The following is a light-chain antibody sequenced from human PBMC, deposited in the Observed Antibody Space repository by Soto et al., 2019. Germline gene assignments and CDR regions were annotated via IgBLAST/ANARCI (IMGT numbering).Light chain of an antibody. Sequence: DIQMTQSPSTLSGSVGDRVTITCRAIQNISSWLAWYQQKPGKAPKLLIYKASTLKSGVPSRFSGSGSGTEFTLTISSLQPDDFATYSCQHYNSYSEAFGQGTKVEL. CDR1: QNISSW. CDR2: KAS. CDR3: QHYNSYSEA. V-gene: IGKV1-5*03. J-gene: IGKJ1*01.